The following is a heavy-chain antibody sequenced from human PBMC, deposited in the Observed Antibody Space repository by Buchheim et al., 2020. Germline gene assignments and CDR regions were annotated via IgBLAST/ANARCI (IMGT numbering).Heavy chain of an antibody. V-gene: IGHV3-30-3*01. J-gene: IGHJ6*02. CDR2: ISYDGSNK. D-gene: IGHD6-13*01. Sequence: QVQLVESGGGVVQPGRSLRLSRAASGFTFSSYAMHWVRQAPGKGLEWVAVISYDGSNKYYADSVKGRFTISRDNSKNTLSPQMNSLRAEDTAVYYCASWYSSSWYDYYGMDVWGQGTT. CDR3: ASWYSSSWYDYYGMDV. CDR1: GFTFSSYA.